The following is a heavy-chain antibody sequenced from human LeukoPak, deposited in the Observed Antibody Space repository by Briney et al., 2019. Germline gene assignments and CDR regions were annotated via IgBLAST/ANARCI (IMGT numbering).Heavy chain of an antibody. Sequence: PGGSLRLSCAASGLTFSSYAMHWVRQAPGKGLEYVSAISSNGGSTYYANSVKGRFTISRDNSKNTLYLQMGSLRAEDMAVYYCARGYCSSTSCYIGYYYYMDVWGKGTTVTVSS. CDR3: ARGYCSSTSCYIGYYYYMDV. D-gene: IGHD2-2*02. CDR1: GLTFSSYA. V-gene: IGHV3-64*01. J-gene: IGHJ6*03. CDR2: ISSNGGST.